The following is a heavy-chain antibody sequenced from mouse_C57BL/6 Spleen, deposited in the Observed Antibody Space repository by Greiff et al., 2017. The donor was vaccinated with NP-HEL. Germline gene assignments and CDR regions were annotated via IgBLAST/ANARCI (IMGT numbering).Heavy chain of an antibody. V-gene: IGHV5-17*01. J-gene: IGHJ3*01. CDR2: ISSGSSTI. D-gene: IGHD2-4*01. Sequence: EVQLVESGGGLVKPGGSLKLSCAASGFTFSDYGMHWVRQAPEKGLEWVAYISSGSSTIYYADTVKGRFTISRDNAKNTLFLQMTSLRSEDTAMYYCAREDDYEGFAYWGQGTLVTVSA. CDR3: AREDDYEGFAY. CDR1: GFTFSDYG.